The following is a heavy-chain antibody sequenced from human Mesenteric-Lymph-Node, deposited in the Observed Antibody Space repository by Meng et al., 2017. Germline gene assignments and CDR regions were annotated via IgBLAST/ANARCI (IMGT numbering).Heavy chain of an antibody. CDR2: IYYSWST. Sequence: QVPRPVSGPGLGKPSGTLSLTCAVSGCSISRSSDYWGWIRQPPGKGLEWIGSIYYSWSTYYNPSLKSRVTISVDTSKNQFSLKLSSVTAADTAVYYCASPLGILGIVDLWGRGTLVTVSS. CDR1: GCSISRSSDY. D-gene: IGHD7-27*01. J-gene: IGHJ2*01. V-gene: IGHV4-39*01. CDR3: ASPLGILGIVDL.